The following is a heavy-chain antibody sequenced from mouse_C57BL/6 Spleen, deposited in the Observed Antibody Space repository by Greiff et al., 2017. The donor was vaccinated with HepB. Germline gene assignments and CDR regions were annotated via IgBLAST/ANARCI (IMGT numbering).Heavy chain of an antibody. J-gene: IGHJ3*01. CDR1: GYSITSGYY. CDR2: ISYDGSN. Sequence: EVKLQESGPGLVKPSQSLSLTCSVTGYSITSGYYWNWIRQFPGNKLEWMGYISYDGSNNYNPSLKNRISITRDTSKNQFFLKLNSVTTEDTATYYCARALSHYDYAFAYWGQGTLVTVSA. V-gene: IGHV3-6*01. CDR3: ARALSHYDYAFAY. D-gene: IGHD2-4*01.